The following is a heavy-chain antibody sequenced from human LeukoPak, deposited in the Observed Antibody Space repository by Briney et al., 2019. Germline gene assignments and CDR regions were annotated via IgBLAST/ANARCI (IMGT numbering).Heavy chain of an antibody. CDR1: GFTFSSYE. Sequence: GGSLRLSCAAPGFTFSSYEMNWVRRAPGKGLEWVSYISSSSSTIYYADSVKGRFTISRDNAKNSLYLQMNSLRAEDTAVYYCARDDTVIHFDYWGQGTLVTVSS. D-gene: IGHD3-16*02. CDR2: ISSSSSTI. J-gene: IGHJ4*02. CDR3: ARDDTVIHFDY. V-gene: IGHV3-48*03.